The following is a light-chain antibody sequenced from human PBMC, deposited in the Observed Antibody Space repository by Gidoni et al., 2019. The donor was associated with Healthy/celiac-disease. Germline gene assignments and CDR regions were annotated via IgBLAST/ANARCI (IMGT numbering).Light chain of an antibody. J-gene: IGKJ4*01. CDR1: QSVSSSY. CDR3: QQYDSSPLT. V-gene: IGKV3-20*01. Sequence: EIVLTQSPGTLSLSPGERATLSCRASQSVSSSYLAWYQQKPDQAPRLLIYGTSSRATGVPGRFGSGRSGADFTLTISRLGPEDFAVYYCQQYDSSPLTFGGGTKVEIK. CDR2: GTS.